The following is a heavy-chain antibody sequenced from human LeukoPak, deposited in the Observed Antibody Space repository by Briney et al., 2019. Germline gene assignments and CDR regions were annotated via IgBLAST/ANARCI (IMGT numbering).Heavy chain of an antibody. V-gene: IGHV3-23*01. CDR1: GFTFSSYA. J-gene: IGHJ5*02. CDR3: ARGSGWYFP. D-gene: IGHD6-19*01. CDR2: IRGTGSST. Sequence: GGSLRLSCGASGFTFSSYAMAWVRQAPGKGLEWVSAIRGTGSSTYYADSVKGRFTISRDNAKNSLYLQMNSLRAEDTAVYYCARGSGWYFPWGQGTLVTVSS.